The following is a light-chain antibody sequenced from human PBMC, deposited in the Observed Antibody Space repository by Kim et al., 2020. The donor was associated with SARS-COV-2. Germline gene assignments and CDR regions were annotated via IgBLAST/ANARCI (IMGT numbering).Light chain of an antibody. CDR2: EVT. V-gene: IGLV2-23*02. CDR1: SSDVGSYNL. CDR3: CSYAGRSTL. Sequence: QSALTQPASVSGSPGQSITISCTGTSSDVGSYNLVSWYQQHPGKAPKLMIYEVTKRPSGVSNRFSGSKSGKTASLTISGLQAEDEADYYCCSYAGRSTLFGGGTQLTVL. J-gene: IGLJ2*01.